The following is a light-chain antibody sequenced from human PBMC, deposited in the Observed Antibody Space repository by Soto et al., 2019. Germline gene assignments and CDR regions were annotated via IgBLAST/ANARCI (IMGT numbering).Light chain of an antibody. CDR3: QQYNDWPPKIT. Sequence: EIVMTQSPATLSESPGERATLSCGASQSVSSNLAWYQQKPGQAPRLLIYGASTRATGIPARFSGSGSGTEFTLTISSLQSEDFAVYYCQQYNDWPPKITFGQGTRLEIK. V-gene: IGKV3-15*01. J-gene: IGKJ5*01. CDR1: QSVSSN. CDR2: GAS.